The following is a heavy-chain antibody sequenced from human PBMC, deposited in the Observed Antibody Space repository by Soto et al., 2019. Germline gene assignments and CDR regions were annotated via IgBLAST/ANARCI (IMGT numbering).Heavy chain of an antibody. Sequence: QVQLVQSGAEVKKPGASVKVSCKASGYTFTSYGISWVRQAPGQGLEWMGWISAYNGNTNYAQMLQGRVTMTTDTSASTGYMELRRLRSDDTAVYYFARGVGASYYFDYWGQGTLVTVSS. V-gene: IGHV1-18*01. D-gene: IGHD1-26*01. J-gene: IGHJ4*02. CDR2: ISAYNGNT. CDR1: GYTFTSYG. CDR3: ARGVGASYYFDY.